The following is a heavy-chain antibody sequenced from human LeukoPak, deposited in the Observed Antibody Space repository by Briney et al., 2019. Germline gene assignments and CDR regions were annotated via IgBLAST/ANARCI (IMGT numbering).Heavy chain of an antibody. CDR1: GGSFGRYA. J-gene: IGHJ4*02. CDR2: IVPILGTA. CDR3: ARSQGYSYGSSY. D-gene: IGHD5-18*01. Sequence: SVKVSCKAPGGSFGRYAVSWVRQAPGQGLEWMGGIVPILGTANYAQKFQGRVTITADDSTGTAYMELTSQRSADTAVYYCARSQGYSYGSSYWGQGTLVTVSS. V-gene: IGHV1-69*13.